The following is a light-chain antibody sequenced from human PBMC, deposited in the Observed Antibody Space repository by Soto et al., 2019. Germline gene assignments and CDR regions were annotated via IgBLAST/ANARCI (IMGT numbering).Light chain of an antibody. CDR3: QQYKSFPRT. CDR2: KAS. Sequence: DIQMTQSPSTLSASVGDRVSITCRASQSISSWLAWYQQKPGKAPKLLIYKASTLESGVPSRFSGSGSGTDFTLTISCPQPEDFATYYCQQYKSFPRTFGQGTKVEIK. V-gene: IGKV1-5*03. J-gene: IGKJ1*01. CDR1: QSISSW.